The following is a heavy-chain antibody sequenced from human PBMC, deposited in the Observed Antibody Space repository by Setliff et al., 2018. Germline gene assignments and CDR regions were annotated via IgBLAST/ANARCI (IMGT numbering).Heavy chain of an antibody. V-gene: IGHV4-39*01. CDR2: INSSGNT. CDR1: GGSISSSSYY. Sequence: NPSETLSLTCSVSGGSISSSSYYWGWIRQPPGKGLEWIGSINSSGNTYYNPSLTSRVTISVDTSKKQFSLKLTSVTAADTAVYYCARMSGFLYMDVWGKGTTVTVSS. J-gene: IGHJ6*03. CDR3: ARMSGFLYMDV. D-gene: IGHD3-3*01.